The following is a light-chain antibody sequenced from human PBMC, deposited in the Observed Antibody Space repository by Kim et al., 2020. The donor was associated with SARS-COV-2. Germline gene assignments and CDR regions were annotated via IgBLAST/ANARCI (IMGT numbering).Light chain of an antibody. V-gene: IGLV4-69*01. Sequence: QLVLTQSPSASASLGASVKLTCTQSSGHSSYAIAWHQQQPEKGPRYLMKLNSDGSHSKGDGIPDRFSGSSSGAERYLTISSLQSEDEADYYCQTWGTGGVFGGGTQLTVL. J-gene: IGLJ2*01. CDR1: SGHSSYA. CDR2: LNSDGSH. CDR3: QTWGTGGV.